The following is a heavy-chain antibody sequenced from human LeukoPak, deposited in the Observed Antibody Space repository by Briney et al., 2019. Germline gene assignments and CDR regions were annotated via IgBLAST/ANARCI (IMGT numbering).Heavy chain of an antibody. CDR2: ISSTSAYT. J-gene: IGHJ2*01. V-gene: IGHV3-11*05. D-gene: IGHD4-17*01. CDR1: GFTFSSHY. Sequence: PGGSLRLSCAASGFTFSSHYMNWSRQAPGRGLEWVSYISSTSAYTKYADSVKGRFTISRDNAKNSLYLQMNSLRAEDTALYYCARDYGAYEVPYWYFDLWGRGTLVTVSS. CDR3: ARDYGAYEVPYWYFDL.